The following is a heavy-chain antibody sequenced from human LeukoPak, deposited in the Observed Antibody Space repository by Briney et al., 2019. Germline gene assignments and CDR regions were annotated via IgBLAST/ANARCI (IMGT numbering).Heavy chain of an antibody. CDR2: ISSSSSYI. D-gene: IGHD5-12*01. V-gene: IGHV3-21*01. CDR1: GFTFSSYS. CDR3: ARDSPRPYSGYDYDAFDI. Sequence: GGSLRLSCAASGFTFSSYSMNWVRQAPGKGLELVSSISSSSSYIYYADSVKGRFTISRDNAKNSLYLQMNSLRAEDTAVYYCARDSPRPYSGYDYDAFDIWGQGTMVTVSS. J-gene: IGHJ3*02.